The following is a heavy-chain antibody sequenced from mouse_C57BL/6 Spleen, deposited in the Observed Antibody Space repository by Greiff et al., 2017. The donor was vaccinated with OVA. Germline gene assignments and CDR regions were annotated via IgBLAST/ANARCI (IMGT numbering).Heavy chain of an antibody. CDR1: GYTFTDYE. CDR2: IDPETGGT. J-gene: IGHJ1*03. CDR3: TRRGVSTMVKAWYFDV. D-gene: IGHD2-2*01. Sequence: QVQLQQSGAELVRPGASVTLSCKASGYTFTDYEMHWVKPTPVHGLEWIGAIDPETGGTAYNQKFKGKAILTADKSSSTAYMELRSLTSEDSAVYYCTRRGVSTMVKAWYFDVWGTGTTVTVSS. V-gene: IGHV1-15*01.